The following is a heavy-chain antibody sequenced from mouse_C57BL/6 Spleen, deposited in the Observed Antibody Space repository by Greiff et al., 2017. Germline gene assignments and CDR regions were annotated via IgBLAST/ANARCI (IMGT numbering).Heavy chain of an antibody. CDR3: ARRGLTGMDFDY. CDR1: GYTFTSYW. Sequence: QVQLQQPGAELVMPGASVKLSCKASGYTFTSYWMHWVKQRPGQGLEWIGEIDPSDSYTNYNQKFKGKSTLTVDKSSSTAYMQLSSLTSEDSAVYYCARRGLTGMDFDYWGKGTTLTVSS. J-gene: IGHJ2*01. CDR2: IDPSDSYT. D-gene: IGHD4-1*01. V-gene: IGHV1-69*01.